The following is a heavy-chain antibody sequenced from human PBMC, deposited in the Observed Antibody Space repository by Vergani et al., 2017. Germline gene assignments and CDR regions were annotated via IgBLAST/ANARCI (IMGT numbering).Heavy chain of an antibody. CDR1: GYSFTSYW. CDR3: ARINTYDFWSGYYPYWYFDL. CDR2: IYPGDSDT. Sequence: EVQLVQSGAEVKKPGESLKISCKGSGYSFTSYWIGWVRQMPGKGLEWMGIIYPGDSDTRYSPSFQGQGTISADKSISTAYLQWSSLKAADTAMYYCARINTYDFWSGYYPYWYFDLWGRGTLVTVSS. J-gene: IGHJ2*01. V-gene: IGHV5-51*03. D-gene: IGHD3-3*01.